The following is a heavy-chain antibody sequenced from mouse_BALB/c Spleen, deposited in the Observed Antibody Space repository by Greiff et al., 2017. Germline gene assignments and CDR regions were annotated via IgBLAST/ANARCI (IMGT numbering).Heavy chain of an antibody. D-gene: IGHD1-2*01. J-gene: IGHJ2*01. Sequence: QVTLKVSGPGILQPSQTLSLTCSFSGFSLSTSGMGVSWIRQPSGKGLEWLAHIYWDDDKRYNPSLKSRLTISKDTSRNQVFLKITSVDIADTATYDCARIGYYGLLFDYWGQGTTLTVSS. CDR1: GFSLSTSGMG. V-gene: IGHV8-12*01. CDR2: IYWDDDK. CDR3: ARIGYYGLLFDY.